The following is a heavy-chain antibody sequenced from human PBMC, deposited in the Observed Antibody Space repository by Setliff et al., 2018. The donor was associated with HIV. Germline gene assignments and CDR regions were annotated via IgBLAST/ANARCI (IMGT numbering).Heavy chain of an antibody. J-gene: IGHJ4*02. V-gene: IGHV4-31*03. CDR1: GGSITSGGYY. CDR3: ATSPAGEILGSRPFYFDY. D-gene: IGHD3-10*01. Sequence: SETLSLTCSVSGGSITSGGYYWSWIRQHPGKGLEWIGYIYYSGSTYYNPSLKSRVTMSIDTSKNQFSLKMRSVTAADTAVYYCATSPAGEILGSRPFYFDYWGQGTLVTVSS. CDR2: IYYSGST.